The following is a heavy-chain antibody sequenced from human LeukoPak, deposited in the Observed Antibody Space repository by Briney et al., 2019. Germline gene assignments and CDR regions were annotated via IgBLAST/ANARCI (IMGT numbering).Heavy chain of an antibody. D-gene: IGHD2-2*01. J-gene: IGHJ4*02. Sequence: PGGSLRLSCAASGFIVSAYYMNWVRQAPGKGLEWVSLTYSGGSTYYADSVKGRFTISRDNSKNTLYLQMNSLRVEDTAAYYCAKDTYAGIGLLLDSWGQGTLVTVSS. CDR2: TYSGGST. CDR1: GFIVSAYY. V-gene: IGHV3-66*01. CDR3: AKDTYAGIGLLLDS.